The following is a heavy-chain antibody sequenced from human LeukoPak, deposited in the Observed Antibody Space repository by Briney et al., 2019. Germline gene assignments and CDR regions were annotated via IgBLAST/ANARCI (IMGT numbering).Heavy chain of an antibody. D-gene: IGHD4-17*01. CDR2: IYYSRRT. Sequence: SEALSLTCTVSGGSISSYYWSWIRQPPGKGLEWIGYIYYSRRTNYNPSLKSRVTISVDTSKNQFSLKLSSATAAHTAVYYCARLRHGDYARIAYWGQGTLVTVSS. CDR1: GGSISSYY. CDR3: ARLRHGDYARIAY. J-gene: IGHJ4*02. V-gene: IGHV4-59*08.